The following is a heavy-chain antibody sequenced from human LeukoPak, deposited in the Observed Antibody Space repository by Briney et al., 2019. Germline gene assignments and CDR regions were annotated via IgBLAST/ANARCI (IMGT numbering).Heavy chain of an antibody. V-gene: IGHV3-30*02. D-gene: IGHD1-26*01. Sequence: PGGSLRLSCAASGFTFSNYGINWVRQAPGKGLEWVAFITHDERYTYYADSAKGRFTISRDNSKNTLYLQMNNLRPDDTAVYHCAKERETTTRSYYMDVWGKGTTVTVPS. CDR3: AKERETTTRSYYMDV. CDR2: ITHDERYT. CDR1: GFTFSNYG. J-gene: IGHJ6*03.